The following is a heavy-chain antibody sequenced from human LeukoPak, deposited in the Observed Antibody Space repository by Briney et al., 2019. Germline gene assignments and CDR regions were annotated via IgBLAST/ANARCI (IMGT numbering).Heavy chain of an antibody. Sequence: GGSLRLSCAASGFTFSSYAMSWVRQAPGKGLEWVSAISGSGGSTYYADSVKGRFTISRDNSKNTLYLQMKSLRAEDTAMYYCARDQAAYYDASAIDYWGQGTLVTVSS. V-gene: IGHV3-23*01. J-gene: IGHJ4*02. CDR3: ARDQAAYYDASAIDY. CDR2: ISGSGGST. D-gene: IGHD3-22*01. CDR1: GFTFSSYA.